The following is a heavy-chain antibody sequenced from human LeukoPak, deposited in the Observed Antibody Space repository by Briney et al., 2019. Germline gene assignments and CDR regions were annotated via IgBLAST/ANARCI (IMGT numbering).Heavy chain of an antibody. D-gene: IGHD3-10*01. CDR2: IYYSGST. Sequence: SETLSLTCTVSGGSISSYYWSWIRQPPGKGLEWIGSIYYSGSTYYNPSLKSRVTISVDTSKNQFSLKLSSVTAADTAVYYCARHENYYGSGDNWFDPWGQGTLVTVSS. CDR3: ARHENYYGSGDNWFDP. J-gene: IGHJ5*02. V-gene: IGHV4-59*05. CDR1: GGSISSYY.